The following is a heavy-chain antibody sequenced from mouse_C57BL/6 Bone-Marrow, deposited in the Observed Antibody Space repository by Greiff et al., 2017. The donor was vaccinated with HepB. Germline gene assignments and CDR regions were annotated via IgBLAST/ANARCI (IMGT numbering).Heavy chain of an antibody. Sequence: QVQLQQSGPGLVQPSQSLSITCTVSGFSLTSYGVHWVRQSPGKGLEWLGVIWSGGSTDYNAAFISRLSISKDNSKSQVFFKMNSLQADDTAIYYCASSIYYGNPHYYAMDYWGQGTSVTVSS. J-gene: IGHJ4*01. D-gene: IGHD2-1*01. CDR3: ASSIYYGNPHYYAMDY. CDR1: GFSLTSYG. CDR2: IWSGGST. V-gene: IGHV2-2*01.